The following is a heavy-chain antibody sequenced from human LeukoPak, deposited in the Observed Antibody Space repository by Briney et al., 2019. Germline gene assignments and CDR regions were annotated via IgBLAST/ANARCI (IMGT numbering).Heavy chain of an antibody. Sequence: GGSLRLSCAASGFTVSSNYMSWVRQAPGKGLEWVSGISWNSGSIGYADSVKGRFTISRDNAKNSLYLQMNSLRAEDTALYYCAKDIGGGGRIAAAGSYWGQGTLVTVSS. D-gene: IGHD6-13*01. V-gene: IGHV3-9*01. CDR2: ISWNSGSI. CDR3: AKDIGGGGRIAAAGSY. J-gene: IGHJ4*02. CDR1: GFTVSSNY.